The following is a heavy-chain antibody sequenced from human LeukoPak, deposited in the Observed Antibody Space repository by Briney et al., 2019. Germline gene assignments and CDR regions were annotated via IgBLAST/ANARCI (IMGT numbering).Heavy chain of an antibody. J-gene: IGHJ5*02. V-gene: IGHV4-39*07. CDR3: ARHYGSGSYWSGEKNWFDP. CDR1: GGSISSSSYY. D-gene: IGHD3-10*01. CDR2: IYYSGST. Sequence: SETLSLTCTVSGGSISSSSYYWGWIRQPPGKGLEWIGSIYYSGSTYYNPSLKSRVTISVDTSKNQFSLKLSSVTAADTAVYYCARHYGSGSYWSGEKNWFDPWGQGTLVTVSS.